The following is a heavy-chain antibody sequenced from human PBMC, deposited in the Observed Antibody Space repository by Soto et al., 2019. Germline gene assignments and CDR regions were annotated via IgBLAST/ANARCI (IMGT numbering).Heavy chain of an antibody. Sequence: EVQLVESGGGLVQPGGSLRVSCAASGFTFRSHRIHWVRQAPGKGLEWVSRIDTDGGGTSYADSVKGRFTISTDNAENTVYLQMNGLRVVDTAVYYCATVFDVWGQGTLVTVSS. CDR2: IDTDGGGT. D-gene: IGHD4-17*01. CDR1: GFTFRSHR. V-gene: IGHV3-74*01. CDR3: ATVFDV. J-gene: IGHJ4*02.